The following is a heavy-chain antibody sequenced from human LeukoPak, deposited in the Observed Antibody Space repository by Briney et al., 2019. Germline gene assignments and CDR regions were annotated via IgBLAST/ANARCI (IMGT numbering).Heavy chain of an antibody. J-gene: IGHJ4*02. Sequence: SETLSLTCAVSGGSISSGGYSWSWIRQPPGKGLEWIGYIYHSGSTYYNPSLKSRVTISVDRSKNQFSLRLSSVTAADTAVYYCASYPERPDYYDILTGYYSIDYWGQGTLVTVSS. CDR2: IYHSGST. V-gene: IGHV4-30-2*01. D-gene: IGHD3-9*01. CDR3: ASYPERPDYYDILTGYYSIDY. CDR1: GGSISSGGYS.